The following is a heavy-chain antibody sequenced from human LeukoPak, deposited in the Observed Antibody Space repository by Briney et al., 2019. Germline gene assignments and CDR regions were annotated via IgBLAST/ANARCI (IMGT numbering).Heavy chain of an antibody. CDR3: ARGLYSDPKQLVLLGVYYMDV. D-gene: IGHD6-13*01. Sequence: ASVKVSCKASGYTFTSYDINWVRQATGQGLEWMGWMNPNSGNTGYAQKFQGRVTITRNTSISTAYMELSSLRSEDTAVYFCARGLYSDPKQLVLLGVYYMDVWGKGTTVTVSS. CDR1: GYTFTSYD. CDR2: MNPNSGNT. J-gene: IGHJ6*03. V-gene: IGHV1-8*03.